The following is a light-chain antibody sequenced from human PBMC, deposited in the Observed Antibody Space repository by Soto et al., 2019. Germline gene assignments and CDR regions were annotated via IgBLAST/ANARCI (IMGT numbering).Light chain of an antibody. J-gene: IGLJ1*01. CDR1: SSNIGSNT. CDR3: AAWDGSLSGEV. Sequence: QSVLTQPPSASGTPGQRVTISCSGSSSNIGSNTVNWYQQLPGTAPKLLIYSNNQRPSGVPDRFSGSKSGTSASLAISGLQSEDEADYYCAAWDGSLSGEVFGTGTKATV. CDR2: SNN. V-gene: IGLV1-44*01.